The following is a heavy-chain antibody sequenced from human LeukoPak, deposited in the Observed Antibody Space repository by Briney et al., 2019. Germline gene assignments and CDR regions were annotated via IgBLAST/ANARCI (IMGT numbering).Heavy chain of an antibody. V-gene: IGHV3-23*01. J-gene: IGHJ4*02. CDR2: ISGSGGST. CDR1: GFTFSNYV. D-gene: IGHD1-26*01. CDR3: AEEVGNTYPTFDY. Sequence: GGSLSLSCAASGFTFSNYVMSWVRQAPGKGLEWVSSISGSGGSTYYADSVKGRFTISRDNSKNTLYLKMNILRVEDTAVYYCAEEVGNTYPTFDYWGQGTLVTVSS.